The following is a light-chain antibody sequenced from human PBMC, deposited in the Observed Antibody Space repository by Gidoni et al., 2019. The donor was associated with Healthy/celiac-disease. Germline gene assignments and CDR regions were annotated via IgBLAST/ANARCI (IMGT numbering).Light chain of an antibody. CDR3: SSCGGSKNRYVI. CDR1: SSDVGGYNY. V-gene: IGLV2-8*01. CDR2: EVS. J-gene: IGLJ2*01. Sequence: QSALTQPPSASGSPGQSVTISCTGTSSDVGGYNYVSWYQQLPGKAPKLMIYEVSKRPSGVPDRFSGSKSGNTASLTVSGLQAEDEADYYCSSCGGSKNRYVIFGGGTKLTVL.